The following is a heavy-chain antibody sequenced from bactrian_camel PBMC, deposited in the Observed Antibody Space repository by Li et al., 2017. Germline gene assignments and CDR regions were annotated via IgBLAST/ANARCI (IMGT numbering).Heavy chain of an antibody. V-gene: IGHV3S53*01. CDR1: GAIYCRYD. D-gene: IGHD2*01. Sequence: HVQLVESGGGSVQPGGSLRLSCAASGAIYCRYDMSWYRQAPGKEREFVSAISSDGTTSYADSVKGRFTISHDNAKNTVYLQMNSLKPEDTAMYYCANNKFRYARSCAAATPETSFGSWGQGTQVTVS. CDR2: ISSDGTT. J-gene: IGHJ4*01. CDR3: ANNKFRYARSCAAATPETSFGS.